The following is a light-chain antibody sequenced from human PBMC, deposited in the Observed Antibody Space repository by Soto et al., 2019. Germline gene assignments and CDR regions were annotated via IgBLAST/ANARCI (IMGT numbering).Light chain of an antibody. Sequence: QSVLTQPPSVSGAPGQRVTISCTGSSSNIGAGYDVHWYQQLPRTAPKLLIYGNSNRPSGVPDRFSGSKSGTSASLAITGLQAEDESDYYCQSYDSSLSVYVFGPGTKVTVL. CDR3: QSYDSSLSVYV. J-gene: IGLJ1*01. V-gene: IGLV1-40*01. CDR2: GNS. CDR1: SSNIGAGYD.